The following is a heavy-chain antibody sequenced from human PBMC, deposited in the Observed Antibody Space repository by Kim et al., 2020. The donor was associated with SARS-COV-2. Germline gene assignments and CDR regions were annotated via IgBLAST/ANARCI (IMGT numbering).Heavy chain of an antibody. CDR3: ARLGFGRYFDY. Sequence: TYYNPSLKSRVTISVDTSKNQFSLKLNSVTAADTAVFSCARLGFGRYFDYWGQGTLVTVSS. V-gene: IGHV4-39*01. CDR2: T. D-gene: IGHD3-10*01. J-gene: IGHJ4*02.